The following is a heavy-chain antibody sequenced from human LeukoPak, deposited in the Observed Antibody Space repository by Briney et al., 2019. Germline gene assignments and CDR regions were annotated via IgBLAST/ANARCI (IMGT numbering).Heavy chain of an antibody. CDR2: ISSNGGST. D-gene: IGHD2/OR15-2a*01. CDR3: VKDSKWFDP. J-gene: IGHJ5*02. Sequence: PRGSLRLSCSASGFTFSSYTMHWVRQAPGKGLEYVSGISSNGGSTYYADSVTDTFTISRDNSKNTLYLQMSSLRVEDTAVYYCVKDSKWFDPWGQGTPVTVSS. CDR1: GFTFSSYT. V-gene: IGHV3-64D*06.